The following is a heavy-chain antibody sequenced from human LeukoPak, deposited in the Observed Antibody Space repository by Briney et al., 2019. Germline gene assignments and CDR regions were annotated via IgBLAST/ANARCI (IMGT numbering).Heavy chain of an antibody. D-gene: IGHD3-16*01. Sequence: GGSLRLSCAASGFTVSSNYMSWVRQAPGKGLEWVSILYANDNTYYADSVKGRFTISRDTLMTSSKTTLYLNMNSLRAEDTAVYYCTREDLGIDYWGQGTLVTVSS. CDR3: TREDLGIDY. CDR2: LYANDNT. CDR1: GFTVSSNY. V-gene: IGHV3-53*01. J-gene: IGHJ4*02.